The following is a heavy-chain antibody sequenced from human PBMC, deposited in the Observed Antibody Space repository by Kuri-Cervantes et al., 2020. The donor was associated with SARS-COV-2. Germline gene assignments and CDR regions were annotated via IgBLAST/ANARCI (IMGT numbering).Heavy chain of an antibody. Sequence: GSLRLSCTVSGGSISSSSYYWGWIRQPPGKGLEWIGSIYYSGSTYYNPSLKSRVTISVDTSKNQFPLKLSSVTAADTAVYYCARSVCSGGSCRLKGGPYYFDYWGQGTLVTVSS. D-gene: IGHD2-15*01. V-gene: IGHV4-39*01. CDR2: IYYSGST. J-gene: IGHJ4*02. CDR1: GGSISSSSYY. CDR3: ARSVCSGGSCRLKGGPYYFDY.